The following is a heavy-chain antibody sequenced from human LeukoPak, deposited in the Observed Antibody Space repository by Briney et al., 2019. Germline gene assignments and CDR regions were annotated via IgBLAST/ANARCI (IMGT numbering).Heavy chain of an antibody. D-gene: IGHD6-6*01. J-gene: IGHJ5*02. CDR3: ARAGERYSSSSPYNWFDP. V-gene: IGHV3-74*01. CDR2: INSDGSGT. Sequence: GGSLRLSCAASGFTFSSYWMHWVRRAPGKGLVWVSRINSDGSGTTYADSVKGRFTISRDNAKNTLYLQMNSLRAEDTAVYYCARAGERYSSSSPYNWFDPWGQGTLVTVS. CDR1: GFTFSSYW.